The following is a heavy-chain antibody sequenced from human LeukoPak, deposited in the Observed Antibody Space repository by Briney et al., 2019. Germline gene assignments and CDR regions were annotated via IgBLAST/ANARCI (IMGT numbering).Heavy chain of an antibody. D-gene: IGHD6-19*01. CDR3: ARGKSRWLVSFDY. CDR1: GGSISSSSYY. J-gene: IGHJ4*02. Sequence: PSETLSLTCTVSGGSISSSSYYWGWIRQPPGKGLEWIGSIYYSGSTYYNPSLKSRVTISVDTSKNQFSLKLSSVTAADTAVYYCARGKSRWLVSFDYWGQGTLVTVSS. CDR2: IYYSGST. V-gene: IGHV4-39*07.